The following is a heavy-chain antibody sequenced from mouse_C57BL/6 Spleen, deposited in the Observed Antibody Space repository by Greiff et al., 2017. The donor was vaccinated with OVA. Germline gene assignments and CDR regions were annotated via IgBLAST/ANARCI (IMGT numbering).Heavy chain of an antibody. J-gene: IGHJ2*01. CDR1: GYAFSSYW. V-gene: IGHV1-80*01. Sequence: QLKESGAELVKPGASVKISCKASGYAFSSYWMNWVKQRPGKGLEWIGQIYPGDGDTNYNGKFKGKATLTADKSSSTAYMQLSSLTSEDSAVYFCARPTMVTTAFDYWGQGTTLTVSS. D-gene: IGHD2-9*01. CDR3: ARPTMVTTAFDY. CDR2: IYPGDGDT.